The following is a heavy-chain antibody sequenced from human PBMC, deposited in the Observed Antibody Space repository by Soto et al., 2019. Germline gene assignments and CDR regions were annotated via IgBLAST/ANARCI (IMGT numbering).Heavy chain of an antibody. V-gene: IGHV1-18*01. D-gene: IGHD3-10*01. J-gene: IGHJ6*03. CDR1: GYTFTSYG. CDR3: ARARPLLPPAGSYGNYYYMDV. CDR2: ISAYNGNT. Sequence: ASVKVSCKASGYTFTSYGISWVRQAPGQGLEWMGWISAYNGNTNYAQKLQGRVTMTTDTSTSTAYMELRSLRSDDTAVYYCARARPLLPPAGSYGNYYYMDVWGKGTTVPVCS.